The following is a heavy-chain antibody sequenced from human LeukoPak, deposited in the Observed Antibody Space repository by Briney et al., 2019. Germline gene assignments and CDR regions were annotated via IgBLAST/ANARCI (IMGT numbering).Heavy chain of an antibody. J-gene: IGHJ4*02. CDR1: GYTFTSNA. CDR3: ARDPVGQLRSFDY. V-gene: IGHV7-4-1*01. D-gene: IGHD5-18*01. Sequence: ASVKVSCKASGYTFTSNAINWVRQAPGQGLEWMGWINTNTGHPAYVQGFTGRFVFSLDTSVSTAYLQIDSLRTEDTAVYFCARDPVGQLRSFDYWGQGTLVTVSS. CDR2: INTNTGHP.